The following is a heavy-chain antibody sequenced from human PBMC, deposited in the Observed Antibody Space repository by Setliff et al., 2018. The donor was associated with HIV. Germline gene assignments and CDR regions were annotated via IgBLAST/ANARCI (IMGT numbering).Heavy chain of an antibody. V-gene: IGHV1-69*13. CDR1: RGTFSSFA. CDR3: ARARDNGDYYYYYYMDV. CDR2: IIPTFGTS. D-gene: IGHD2-8*01. Sequence: SVKVSCKTPRGTFSSFALSWVRQAPGQGLEWMGGIIPTFGTSNYAQKFQGRVTITADESMTTAYMELSGLKYEDTAVYYCARARDNGDYYYYYYMDVWGKGTTVTVSS. J-gene: IGHJ6*03.